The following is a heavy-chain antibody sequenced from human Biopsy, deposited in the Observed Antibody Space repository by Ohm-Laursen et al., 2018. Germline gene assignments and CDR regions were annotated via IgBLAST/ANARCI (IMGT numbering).Heavy chain of an antibody. CDR2: ITGDGGSI. J-gene: IGHJ3*02. CDR3: ARKYSGFDI. D-gene: IGHD5-12*01. CDR1: GFTFSNYG. Sequence: SLRLSCSASGFTFSNYGMTWVRQAPGKGLEWVSSITGDGGSIHYADSVKGRFTISRDNSKNTLYMQMNSLRAEDMAVHYCARKYSGFDIWGQGTMVSVSS. V-gene: IGHV3-23*01.